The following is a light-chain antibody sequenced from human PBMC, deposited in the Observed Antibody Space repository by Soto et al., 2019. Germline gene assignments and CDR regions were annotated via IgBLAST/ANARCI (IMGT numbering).Light chain of an antibody. V-gene: IGLV2-14*01. J-gene: IGLJ3*02. CDR3: SSYTSSSTLWV. CDR2: DVS. CDR1: SSDVGGYNH. Sequence: QSALTQPASVSGSPGQSITISCTGTSSDVGGYNHVSWYQQHPGKAPKLMIYDVSSRPSGVSNRFSASKSGNTASLTISGLQAEDEGDYYCSSYTSSSTLWVFGGGTKLTVL.